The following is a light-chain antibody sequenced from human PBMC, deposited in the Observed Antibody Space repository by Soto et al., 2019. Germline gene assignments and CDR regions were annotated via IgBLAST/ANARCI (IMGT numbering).Light chain of an antibody. Sequence: QSVLTQPPSASGTPGQRVSISCSGSNSKIGGNTVNWYQQLPGTAPKLLIYSNNQRPSGVPDRFSGSKSGTSASLAISGLQSEDEVDYYCTAWDDSLRGYVFGTGTKVTVL. J-gene: IGLJ1*01. CDR1: NSKIGGNT. CDR2: SNN. V-gene: IGLV1-44*01. CDR3: TAWDDSLRGYV.